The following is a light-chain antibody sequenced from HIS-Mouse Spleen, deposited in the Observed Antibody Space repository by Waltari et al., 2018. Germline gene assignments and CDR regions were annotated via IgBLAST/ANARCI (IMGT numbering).Light chain of an antibody. J-gene: IGLJ3*02. V-gene: IGLV1-47*01. CDR1: SSNIRSNY. CDR2: RNN. CDR3: AAWDDSLSGPV. Sequence: QSVLTQPPSASGTPGQRVTIPCSGSSSNIRSNYLSWYQQLPGTAPKLLIYRNNQRPSGVPDRFSGSKSGTSASLAISGLRSEDEADYYCAAWDDSLSGPVFGGGTKLTVL.